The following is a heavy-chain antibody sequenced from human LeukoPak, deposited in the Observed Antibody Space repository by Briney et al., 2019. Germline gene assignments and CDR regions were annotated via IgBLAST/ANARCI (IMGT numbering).Heavy chain of an antibody. CDR3: ARFKVGTNTTQKNAFDI. J-gene: IGHJ3*02. D-gene: IGHD1-1*01. Sequence: GGSLRLSCAASGFTFSNYAMHWVRQAPGKGLEWVAVISFDASKEYFGKSVKGRFTISRDNSKATLYLQMHRLRIEDTALYFCARFKVGTNTTQKNAFDIWGRGTVVAVSS. CDR1: GFTFSNYA. V-gene: IGHV3-30*01. CDR2: ISFDASKE.